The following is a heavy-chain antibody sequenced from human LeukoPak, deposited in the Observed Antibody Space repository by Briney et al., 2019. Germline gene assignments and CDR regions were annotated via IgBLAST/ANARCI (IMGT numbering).Heavy chain of an antibody. CDR3: ARGFNGLDSKVGEN. V-gene: IGHV3-72*01. J-gene: IGHJ4*02. CDR2: IRNKAKGYTT. CDR1: GFTFSDHY. D-gene: IGHD1-26*01. Sequence: GGSLRLSCAVSGFTFSDHYMDWVRQAPGKGLEWVGRIRNKAKGYTTEYAASAKGRFTISRDDSKNSLYLQMNSLKTEDTAVYYCARGFNGLDSKVGENWGQGTLVTVSS.